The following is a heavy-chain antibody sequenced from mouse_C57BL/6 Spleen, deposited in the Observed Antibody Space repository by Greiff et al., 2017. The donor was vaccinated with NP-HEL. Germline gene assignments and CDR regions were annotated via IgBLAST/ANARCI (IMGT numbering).Heavy chain of an antibody. CDR3: ARDRTYYFDY. V-gene: IGHV1-59*01. J-gene: IGHJ2*01. Sequence: VQLQQPGAELVRPGTSVKLSCKASGYTFTSYWMHWVKQRPGQGLEWIGVIDPSDSYTNYNQKFKGKATLTVDTSSSTAYMQLSSLTSEDSAVYYCARDRTYYFDYWGKGTTLTVSS. CDR2: IDPSDSYT. CDR1: GYTFTSYW.